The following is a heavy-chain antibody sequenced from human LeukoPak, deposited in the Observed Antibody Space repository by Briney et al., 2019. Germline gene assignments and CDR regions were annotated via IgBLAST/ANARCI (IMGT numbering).Heavy chain of an antibody. CDR2: IWYDGSNK. J-gene: IGHJ4*02. V-gene: IGHV3-33*08. Sequence: PGGSLRLSCAASGFTFSSYGMHWVRQAPGKGLEWVAVIWYDGSNKYYADSVKGRFTISRDNSKNTLYLQMNSLRAEDTAVYYCATGESSYNPNFDYWGQGTLVTVSS. CDR3: ATGESSYNPNFDY. D-gene: IGHD3-10*01. CDR1: GFTFSSYG.